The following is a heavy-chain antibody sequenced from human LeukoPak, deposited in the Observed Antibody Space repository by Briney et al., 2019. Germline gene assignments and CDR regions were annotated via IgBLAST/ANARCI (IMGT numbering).Heavy chain of an antibody. CDR1: GFTFSSYA. CDR3: ARIGGSGSYYDY. CDR2: IKQDGSEK. D-gene: IGHD3-10*01. Sequence: GGSLRLSCAASGFTFSSYAMSWVRQAPGKGLEWVANIKQDGSEKYYVDSVKGRFTISRDNAKNSLYLQMNSLGAEDTAVYYCARIGGSGSYYDYWGQGTLVTVSS. J-gene: IGHJ4*02. V-gene: IGHV3-7*01.